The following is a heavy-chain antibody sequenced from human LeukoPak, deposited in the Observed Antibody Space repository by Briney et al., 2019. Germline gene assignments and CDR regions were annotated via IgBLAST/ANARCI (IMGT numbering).Heavy chain of an antibody. J-gene: IGHJ4*02. Sequence: NPSETVSLTCTVSGGSISSSSYYWGWIRQPPGKGLEWIGSIYYSGSTYYNPSLKSRVTISVDTSKNQFSLKLSSVTAADTAVYYCATFDYYDSSDLMEDYWGQGTLVTVSS. D-gene: IGHD3-22*01. CDR3: ATFDYYDSSDLMEDY. CDR2: IYYSGST. V-gene: IGHV4-39*07. CDR1: GGSISSSSYY.